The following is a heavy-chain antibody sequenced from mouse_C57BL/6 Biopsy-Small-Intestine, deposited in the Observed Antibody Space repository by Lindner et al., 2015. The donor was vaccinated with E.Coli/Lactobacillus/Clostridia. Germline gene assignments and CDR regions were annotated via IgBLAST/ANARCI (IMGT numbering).Heavy chain of an antibody. Sequence: SVKVSCKASGSPFTRSAVQWVRQARGQHLEWIGWIVVGSGNTKYAQKFQERVTITRDMSTSTAYLELSSLRSDDTAIYYCAADDYGDESDFGYWGQGTLVTVSS. CDR3: AADDYGDESDFGY. J-gene: IGHJ2*01. CDR2: IVVGSGNT. CDR1: GSPFTRSA. V-gene: IGHV1-4*01. D-gene: IGHD2-13*01.